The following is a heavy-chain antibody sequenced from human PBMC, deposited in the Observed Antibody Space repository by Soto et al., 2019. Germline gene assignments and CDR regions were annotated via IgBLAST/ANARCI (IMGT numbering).Heavy chain of an antibody. CDR2: ISGSGGST. Sequence: GGSLRLSCAASGFTFSSYAMSWVRQAPGKGLEWVSAISGSGGSTYYADSVKGRFTISVDTSKNQFSLKLYSVTAADAAVYYCARVSDYWSQGTLVTVSS. CDR1: GFTFSSYA. CDR3: ARVSDY. J-gene: IGHJ4*02. V-gene: IGHV3-23*01.